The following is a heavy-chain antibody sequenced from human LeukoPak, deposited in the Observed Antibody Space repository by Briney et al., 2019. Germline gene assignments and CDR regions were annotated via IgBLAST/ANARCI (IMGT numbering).Heavy chain of an antibody. CDR1: GYTFTSYG. J-gene: IGHJ5*02. CDR3: ARDLGGYDILTGYLGTWFDP. Sequence: GASVKVSCKASGYTFTSYGISWVRQAPGQGLEWMGWISAYNGNTNYAQKLQGRVTMTTDTSTSTAYMELRSLRSDDTAVYYCARDLGGYDILTGYLGTWFDPWGQGTLVTVSS. D-gene: IGHD3-9*01. CDR2: ISAYNGNT. V-gene: IGHV1-18*04.